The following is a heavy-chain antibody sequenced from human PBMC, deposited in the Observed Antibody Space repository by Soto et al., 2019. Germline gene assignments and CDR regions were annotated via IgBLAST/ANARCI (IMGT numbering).Heavy chain of an antibody. CDR3: ARSKYSISSFDY. V-gene: IGHV2-5*02. CDR2: IYWDDDK. CDR1: GFSLSTDDVG. Sequence: SGPTLVNPTQTLTLTCTFSGFSLSTDDVGVGWIRQPPGKALDRLAVIYWDDDKRYSPSLKSRLTITKDTSKNQVLLTMTNMDPVDTATYFCARSKYSISSFDYWGQGALVTVSS. J-gene: IGHJ4*02. D-gene: IGHD6-6*01.